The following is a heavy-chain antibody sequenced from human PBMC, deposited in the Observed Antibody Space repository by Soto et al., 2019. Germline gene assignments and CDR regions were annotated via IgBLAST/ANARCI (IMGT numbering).Heavy chain of an antibody. CDR1: GYSFTSYW. D-gene: IGHD6-19*01. V-gene: IGHV5-51*01. Sequence: EVQLVQSGAEVKKPGESLKISCKGSGYSFTSYWIGWVRQMPGKGLEWMGIIYPGDSDTRYSPSFQGQVTISADKSISTGYLQWSSLKASDTAMYYCAGLSLHSSGWCSFDYWGQGTLVTVSS. J-gene: IGHJ4*02. CDR3: AGLSLHSSGWCSFDY. CDR2: IYPGDSDT.